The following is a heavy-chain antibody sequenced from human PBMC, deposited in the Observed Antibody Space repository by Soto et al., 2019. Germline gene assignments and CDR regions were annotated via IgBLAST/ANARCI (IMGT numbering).Heavy chain of an antibody. V-gene: IGHV1-69*12. CDR3: ARGGQRFLEQYYFDY. Sequence: QVQLVQSGAEVKKPGSSVKVSCKASGGTFSSYAISWVRQAPGQGLEWMGGIIPIFGTANYAQKFQGRVTXTADESTRTAYMELSGLRSEDTAVYYWARGGQRFLEQYYFDYWGQGTLVTVSS. CDR2: IIPIFGTA. J-gene: IGHJ4*02. D-gene: IGHD3-3*01. CDR1: GGTFSSYA.